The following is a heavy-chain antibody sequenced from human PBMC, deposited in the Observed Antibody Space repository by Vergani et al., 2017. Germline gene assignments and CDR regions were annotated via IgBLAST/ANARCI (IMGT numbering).Heavy chain of an antibody. Sequence: QVQLQQWGAGLLKPSETLSLTCAVYGGSFSGYYWSWIRQPPGKGLEWIGEINHSGSTNYNPSLKSRVTISVDTSKNQFSLKLSSVTAADTAVYYCARGKGYYDSSGYYYEDYWGQGTLVTVSS. CDR1: GGSFSGYY. J-gene: IGHJ4*02. D-gene: IGHD3-22*01. V-gene: IGHV4-34*01. CDR3: ARGKGYYDSSGYYYEDY. CDR2: INHSGST.